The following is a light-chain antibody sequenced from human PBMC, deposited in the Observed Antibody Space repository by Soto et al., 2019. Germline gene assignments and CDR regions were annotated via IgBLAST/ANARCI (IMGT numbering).Light chain of an antibody. J-gene: IGKJ1*01. CDR1: QSVSSSY. V-gene: IGKV3-15*01. Sequence: VKRQSPVTPSLSPGACAPVSCGASQSVSSSYLAWYQQKPGQAPRLLIYGASTRATGIPARFSGSGSGTEFTLTISSLQSEDFAVYYCQQYNNWPTFGQGTKVDIK. CDR2: GAS. CDR3: QQYNNWPT.